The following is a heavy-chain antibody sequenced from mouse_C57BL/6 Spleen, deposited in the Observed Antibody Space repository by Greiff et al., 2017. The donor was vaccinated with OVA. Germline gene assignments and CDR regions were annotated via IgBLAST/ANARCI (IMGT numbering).Heavy chain of an antibody. CDR2: IDPSDSYT. J-gene: IGHJ3*01. V-gene: IGHV1-69*01. D-gene: IGHD3-2*02. Sequence: QVQLQQPGAELVMPGASVKLSCKASGYTFTSYWMHWVKQRPGQGLEWIGEIDPSDSYTNYNQKFKGKSTLTVDKSSSTAYMQLSSLTSEDSAVYYGARSEDSSGPPFAYWGQGTLVTVSA. CDR1: GYTFTSYW. CDR3: ARSEDSSGPPFAY.